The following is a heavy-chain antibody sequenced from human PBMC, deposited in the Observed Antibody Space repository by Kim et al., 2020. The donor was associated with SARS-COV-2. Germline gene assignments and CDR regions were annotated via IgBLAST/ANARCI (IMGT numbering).Heavy chain of an antibody. Sequence: GGSLRLSCAASGFTFSSYGMHWVRQAPGKGLEWVAVIWYDGSNKYYADSVKGRFTISRDNSKNTLYLQMNSLRAEDTAVYYCARDGGDIQYSGSYYVGYWGQGTLVTVSS. J-gene: IGHJ4*02. D-gene: IGHD1-26*01. CDR3: ARDGGDIQYSGSYYVGY. CDR1: GFTFSSYG. V-gene: IGHV3-33*01. CDR2: IWYDGSNK.